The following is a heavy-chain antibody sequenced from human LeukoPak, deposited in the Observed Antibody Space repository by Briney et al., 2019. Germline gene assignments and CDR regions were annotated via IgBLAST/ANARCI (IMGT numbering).Heavy chain of an antibody. CDR2: IYSSGST. J-gene: IGHJ4*02. CDR3: ARAAAAGFPIDY. CDR1: GGSISSGSYY. Sequence: PSQTLSLTCTVSGGSISSGSYYWSWIRQPAGKGLEWIGRIYSSGSTNYNPSLKSRVTISVDTSKNQFSLKLSSVTAADTAVYYCARAAAAGFPIDYWGQGTLVTVSS. V-gene: IGHV4-61*02. D-gene: IGHD6-13*01.